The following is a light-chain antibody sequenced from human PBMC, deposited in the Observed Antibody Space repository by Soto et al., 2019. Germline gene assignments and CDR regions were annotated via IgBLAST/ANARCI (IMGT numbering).Light chain of an antibody. Sequence: QSVLTQPASVSGSPGQSITISCTGINSDVGAYNLVSWYQQYPGKAPKLMIYEVTNRPSGVSNRFSGSKSGNTASLTISGLQAEDEADYYCSSYTTSSTLGVFGTGTKLTVL. CDR2: EVT. J-gene: IGLJ1*01. CDR3: SSYTTSSTLGV. V-gene: IGLV2-14*01. CDR1: NSDVGAYNL.